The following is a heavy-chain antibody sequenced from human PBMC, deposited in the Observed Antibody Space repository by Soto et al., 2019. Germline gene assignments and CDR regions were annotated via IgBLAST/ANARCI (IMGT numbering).Heavy chain of an antibody. CDR1: GGTFSNYA. CDR2: IIPNLATA. J-gene: IGHJ6*02. V-gene: IGHV1-69*01. CDR3: ARYNRYITRNRGVIPYYFYHRDV. Sequence: QVHLVQSGAEVKKPGSSVRVSCKVSGGTFSNYAISWVRQAPGEGLEWMGGIIPNLATAKYGQKFKGRVTITADEYTGTASMELSSLRPDATAVYYCARYNRYITRNRGVIPYYFYHRDVWGPGTTFAVSS. D-gene: IGHD3-10*01.